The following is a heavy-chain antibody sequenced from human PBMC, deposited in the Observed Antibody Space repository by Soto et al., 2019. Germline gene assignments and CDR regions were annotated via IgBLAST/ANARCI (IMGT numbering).Heavy chain of an antibody. Sequence: PSETLSLTCTVSGGSFSAYYWSWIRQPPGKGLEWIGYIYHSGTTTYNPSLKSRVTISVDTSKNQVSLKLSSVTAADTAVYYCAREYSRWFDPRGQGTLVTVSS. V-gene: IGHV4-59*01. D-gene: IGHD2-15*01. CDR3: AREYSRWFDP. CDR1: GGSFSAYY. J-gene: IGHJ5*02. CDR2: IYHSGTT.